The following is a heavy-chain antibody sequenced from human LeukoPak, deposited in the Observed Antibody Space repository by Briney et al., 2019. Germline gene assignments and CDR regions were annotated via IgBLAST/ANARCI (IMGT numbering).Heavy chain of an antibody. V-gene: IGHV1-69-2*01. Sequence: ASVKVSCKVSGYMFADYHIHWVRQAPGKGLEWMGLIDPEDGETIYAEMFQGRLTITADTSTDTAYMELNSLRSEDTAVYYCASDRGTFDYWGQGTPVIVSS. CDR1: GYMFADYH. CDR3: ASDRGTFDY. D-gene: IGHD3-10*01. CDR2: IDPEDGET. J-gene: IGHJ4*02.